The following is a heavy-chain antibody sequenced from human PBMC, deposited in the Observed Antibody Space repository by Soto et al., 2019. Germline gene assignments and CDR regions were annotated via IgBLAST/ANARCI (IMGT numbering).Heavy chain of an antibody. Sequence: GASVKVSCKASGYTFTSYGISWVRQAPGQGLEWMGWISAYNGNTNYAQKLQGRVTMTTDTSTSTAYMELRSLRSDDTAVYYCARVRVITIFGVVIIEYFDYWGQGTLVTVSS. V-gene: IGHV1-18*01. J-gene: IGHJ4*02. CDR1: GYTFTSYG. CDR2: ISAYNGNT. D-gene: IGHD3-3*01. CDR3: ARVRVITIFGVVIIEYFDY.